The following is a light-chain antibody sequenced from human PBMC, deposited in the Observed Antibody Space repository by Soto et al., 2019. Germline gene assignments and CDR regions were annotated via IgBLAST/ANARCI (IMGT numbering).Light chain of an antibody. Sequence: QSFLTQPPSASGTPVQRVTFSCSGSSSKIGTNAVSWYQQLPGAAPKLLIKSNDQRPSGVPDRFSGSKSGASASLAILGLQYEDEDDYYCASWDDRLXGYVVGTGTKVXV. J-gene: IGLJ1*01. CDR3: ASWDDRLXGYV. V-gene: IGLV1-44*01. CDR2: SND. CDR1: SSKIGTNA.